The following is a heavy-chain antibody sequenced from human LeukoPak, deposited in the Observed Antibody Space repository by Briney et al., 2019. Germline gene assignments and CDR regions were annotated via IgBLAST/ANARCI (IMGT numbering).Heavy chain of an antibody. J-gene: IGHJ4*02. Sequence: GGSLRLSCAASGFTFNNYGMHWVRQAPGKGLEWVAVISYDGRNKHYPDSVKGRFTISRDNSKNTLYLQMNSLRAEGTAVYYCARDSIEMYYYDSSGYYGFDYWGQGTLVTVSS. CDR3: ARDSIEMYYYDSSGYYGFDY. V-gene: IGHV3-30*03. CDR1: GFTFNNYG. CDR2: ISYDGRNK. D-gene: IGHD3-22*01.